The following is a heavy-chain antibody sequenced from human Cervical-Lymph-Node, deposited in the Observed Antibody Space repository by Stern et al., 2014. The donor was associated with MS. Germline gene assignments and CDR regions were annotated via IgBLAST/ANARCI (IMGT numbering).Heavy chain of an antibody. D-gene: IGHD6-19*01. J-gene: IGHJ4*02. CDR1: GFTFSSHW. Sequence: EVHLVESGGVLVQPGGSLRLSCAASGFTFSSHWMHWVRQTPGKGLMWVSRINLDGSITTYADSVKGRFTISRDSAKSTLYLQMDSLRADDTAVYYCVRGRREVAGIDYWGQGTLVTVSS. V-gene: IGHV3-74*02. CDR2: INLDGSIT. CDR3: VRGRREVAGIDY.